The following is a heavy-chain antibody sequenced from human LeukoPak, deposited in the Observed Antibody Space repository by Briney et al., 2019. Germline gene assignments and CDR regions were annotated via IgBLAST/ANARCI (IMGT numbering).Heavy chain of an antibody. CDR2: INPNSGGT. CDR3: ARGGGYSYGYVDY. CDR1: GYTFTGYY. D-gene: IGHD5-18*01. V-gene: IGHV1-2*02. J-gene: IGHJ4*02. Sequence: GASVKVSCKVSGYTFTGYYMHWVRQAPGQGLEWMGWINPNSGGTNYARKFQGRVTMTRDTSISTAYMELGRLRSDDTAVYYCARGGGYSYGYVDYWGQGTLVTVSS.